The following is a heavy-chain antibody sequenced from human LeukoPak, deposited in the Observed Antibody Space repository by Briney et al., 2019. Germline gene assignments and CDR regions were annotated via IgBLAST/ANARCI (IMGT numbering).Heavy chain of an antibody. V-gene: IGHV3-74*01. CDR3: ARDTERASDY. Sequence: GGSLRLSCATSGFTFSSYWIHWVRQAPGKGLVWVSIINTDGSVTRYADSVKGRFTISRDSAKNTLYLQMNSLRAEDTAIYYCARDTERASDYWGQGTLVTVSS. J-gene: IGHJ4*02. CDR2: INTDGSVT. CDR1: GFTFSSYW.